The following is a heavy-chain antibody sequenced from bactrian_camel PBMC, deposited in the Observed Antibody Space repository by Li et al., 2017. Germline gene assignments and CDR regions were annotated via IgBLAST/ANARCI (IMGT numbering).Heavy chain of an antibody. CDR3: AADDLPCEVFMTRTSGY. D-gene: IGHD3*01. J-gene: IGHJ6*01. V-gene: IGHV3S53*01. CDR1: GNIAGNLC. Sequence: QVQLVESGGGLVQPGGSLRLSCVASGNIAGNLCMAWFRQSPGKGREGVAAIDSVGRTTYAESVKGRFTVSQDHGKNNVYLQMNSLKPEDTAMYFCAADDLPCEVFMTRTSGYWDQGTQVTVS. CDR2: IDSVGRT.